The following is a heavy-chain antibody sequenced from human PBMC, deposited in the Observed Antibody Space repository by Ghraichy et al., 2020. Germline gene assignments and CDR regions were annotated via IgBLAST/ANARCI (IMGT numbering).Heavy chain of an antibody. CDR2: MKPNSGNT. D-gene: IGHD3-22*01. J-gene: IGHJ4*02. CDR3: ATALGDSSGYSNFDY. Sequence: ASVKVSCKASGYTFTSYDINWVRQATGQGLEWMGWMKPNSGNTGYAQKFQGRVTMTRNTSISTAYMELSSLRSEDTAVYYCATALGDSSGYSNFDYWGQGTLVTVSS. CDR1: GYTFTSYD. V-gene: IGHV1-8*01.